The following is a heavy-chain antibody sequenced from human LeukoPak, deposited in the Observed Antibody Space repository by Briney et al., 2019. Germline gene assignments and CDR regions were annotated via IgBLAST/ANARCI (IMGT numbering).Heavy chain of an antibody. D-gene: IGHD3-22*01. J-gene: IGHJ4*02. CDR2: IIPISGRA. CDR1: GGTFSSYG. CDR3: ARDVYDSSGYYYAWYYFDY. V-gene: IGHV1-69*05. Sequence: SVKVSCKASGGTFSSYGIPWVRQAPGQGLEWMGGIIPISGRANYAQNFQGRVTITTDESTSTAYMELSSLRFEDTAVYYCARDVYDSSGYYYAWYYFDYWGQETLVTVSS.